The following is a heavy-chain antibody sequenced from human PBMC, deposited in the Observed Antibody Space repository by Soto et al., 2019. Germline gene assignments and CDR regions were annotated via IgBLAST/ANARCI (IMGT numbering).Heavy chain of an antibody. CDR3: AKHTGKRSGSFPPHY. Sequence: PGGSLRLSCTVSGFAFNNYGINWVRQAPGKGLEWVSAISGSGGSTYYADSVKGRFTISRDNSKNTLYLQMNSLRAEDTAVYYCAKHTGKRSGSFPPHYWGQGTLVTVS. D-gene: IGHD1-26*01. J-gene: IGHJ4*02. V-gene: IGHV3-23*01. CDR2: ISGSGGST. CDR1: GFAFNNYG.